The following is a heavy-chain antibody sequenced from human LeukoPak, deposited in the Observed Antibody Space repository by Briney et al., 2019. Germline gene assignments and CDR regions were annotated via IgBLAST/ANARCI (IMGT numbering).Heavy chain of an antibody. J-gene: IGHJ6*03. D-gene: IGHD1-26*01. Sequence: GGSLRLSCAASGFTFNTYNMNWVRQAPGKGLEWVSSITSSSTYTFYADSVKGRFTISRDNAKNSLYLQMNSLRDEDTAIYYCARDPYNGNYGDFYYYYMDVWGKGTTVTVSS. CDR1: GFTFNTYN. V-gene: IGHV3-21*01. CDR3: ARDPYNGNYGDFYYYYMDV. CDR2: ITSSSTYT.